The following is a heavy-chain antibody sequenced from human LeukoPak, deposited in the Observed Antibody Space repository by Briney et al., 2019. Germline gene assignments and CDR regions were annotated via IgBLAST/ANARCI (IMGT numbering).Heavy chain of an antibody. CDR1: GFTFSSYAM. J-gene: IGHJ4*02. Sequence: GSLRLSCAASGFTFSSYAMSWVRQPPGQGLEWIGEISLTGETNYNPSLNGRVTMSLDGSRNQLSLDLTSVTAADTAIYYCSRESGAFCPFGYWGQGTLVIVPP. V-gene: IGHV4-4*02. D-gene: IGHD1-26*01. CDR2: ISLTGET. CDR3: SRESGAFCPFGY.